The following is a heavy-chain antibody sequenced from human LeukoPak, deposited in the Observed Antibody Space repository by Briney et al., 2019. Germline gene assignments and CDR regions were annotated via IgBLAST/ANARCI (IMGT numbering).Heavy chain of an antibody. D-gene: IGHD2-2*01. CDR3: ARYCSSTSCYEGSAEYFQH. Sequence: GGSLRLSCAASGFTFSDYYMSWIRQAPGKGLEWVSYISSSGSTIYYADSVKGRFTVSRDNAKNSLYLQMNSLRAEDTAVYYCARYCSSTSCYEGSAEYFQHWGQGTLVMVSS. J-gene: IGHJ1*01. V-gene: IGHV3-11*01. CDR2: ISSSGSTI. CDR1: GFTFSDYY.